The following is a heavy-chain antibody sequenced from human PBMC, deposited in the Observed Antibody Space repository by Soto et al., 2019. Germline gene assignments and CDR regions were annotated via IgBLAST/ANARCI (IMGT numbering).Heavy chain of an antibody. CDR3: ARYKAAPSSITIFGVVRPPYYYYGMDV. CDR1: GGTFSSYA. Sequence: GASVKVSCKASGGTFSSYAISWVRQAPGQGLEWMGGIIPIFGTADYAQKFQGRVTITADKSTSTAYMELSSLVSEDPAVYYCARYKAAPSSITIFGVVRPPYYYYGMDVWGQGTTVTVSS. CDR2: IIPIFGTA. D-gene: IGHD3-3*01. J-gene: IGHJ6*02. V-gene: IGHV1-69*06.